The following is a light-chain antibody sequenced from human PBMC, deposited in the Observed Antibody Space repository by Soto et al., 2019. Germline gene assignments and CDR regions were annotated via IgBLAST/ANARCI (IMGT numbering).Light chain of an antibody. CDR3: QQCDDFIT. V-gene: IGKV1-33*01. J-gene: IGKJ4*01. CDR1: QDIKNY. CDR2: EAS. Sequence: DIQMTQSPSSLSASVGDRVTITCQASQDIKNYLNWYQQKPGKAHKLLIYEASNLETGVRSRFSGSGSGRTFTFSISSLQPEDIATYYCQQCDDFITFGGGTRIEIK.